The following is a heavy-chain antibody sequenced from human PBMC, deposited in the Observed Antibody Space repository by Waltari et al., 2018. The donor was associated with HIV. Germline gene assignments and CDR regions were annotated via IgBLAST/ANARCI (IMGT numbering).Heavy chain of an antibody. V-gene: IGHV4-39*07. CDR3: ARDPVVWPQFDY. CDR2: IYYSGST. D-gene: IGHD2-8*02. J-gene: IGHJ4*02. CDR1: VAPLSSTRSA. Sequence: QRQLHDSRPGLVKPSATPSRASTVSVAPLSSTRSALGWLRQPPGKGLEWIGSIYYSGSTYYNPSLKSRVTISVDTSKNQFSLKLSSVTAADTAVYYCARDPVVWPQFDYWGQGTLVTVSS.